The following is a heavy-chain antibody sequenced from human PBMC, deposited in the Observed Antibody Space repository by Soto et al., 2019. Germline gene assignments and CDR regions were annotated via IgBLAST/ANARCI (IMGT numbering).Heavy chain of an antibody. CDR1: GYTFTSYY. D-gene: IGHD3-10*01. CDR3: ATHYYGSGPRRSYYYYGMDV. J-gene: IGHJ6*02. Sequence: GASVKVSCKASGYTFTSYYMYWVRQAPGQGLEWMGIINPSGGSTSYAQKFQGRVTMTRDTSTSTVYMELSSLRSEDTAVYYCATHYYGSGPRRSYYYYGMDVWGQGTTVTVSS. V-gene: IGHV1-46*01. CDR2: INPSGGST.